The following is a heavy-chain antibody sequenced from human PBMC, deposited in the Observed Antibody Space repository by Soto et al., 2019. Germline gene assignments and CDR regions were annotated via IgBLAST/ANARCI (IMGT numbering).Heavy chain of an antibody. Sequence: QVQLVQSGAEVKKPGASVKVSCKASGYTFTSYGISWVRQAPGQGLEWMGWISAYNGNTNYAQKLQGRVTMTTDTAPSTAYKETSNLRSDNTAVYYCAIAHGYSGYDFPNLMHYYDYYGMDVWGQGTTVTV. CDR3: AIAHGYSGYDFPNLMHYYDYYGMDV. V-gene: IGHV1-18*01. CDR1: GYTFTSYG. CDR2: ISAYNGNT. J-gene: IGHJ6*02. D-gene: IGHD5-12*01.